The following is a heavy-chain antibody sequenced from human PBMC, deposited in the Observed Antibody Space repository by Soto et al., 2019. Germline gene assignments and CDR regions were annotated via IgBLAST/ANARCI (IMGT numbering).Heavy chain of an antibody. Sequence: PWRSLRLSCPAPGFTFSSYSVNWVRQPPGKGLAWVSSISSSSSYISYADSVKGRFTISRDDAKNSLYLQMNGPRAEDTAVYYCTRIVVVPAAKAGAFDIWGQGTMVT. CDR3: TRIVVVPAAKAGAFDI. D-gene: IGHD2-2*01. J-gene: IGHJ3*02. V-gene: IGHV3-21*01. CDR2: ISSSSSYI. CDR1: GFTFSSYS.